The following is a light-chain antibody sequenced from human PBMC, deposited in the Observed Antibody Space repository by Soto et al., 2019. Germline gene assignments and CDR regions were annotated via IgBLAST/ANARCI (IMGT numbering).Light chain of an antibody. J-gene: IGKJ1*01. CDR2: AAS. Sequence: DIQMTQSPSSVSASVGDRVTITCRASQGISDWLAWYQQKPGKAPKLLIYAASSLQTGVPSRFSGRRSGTDFTLTISSLQPEDFATYYCQQANSFPPWTFGQGTKVDIK. V-gene: IGKV1D-12*01. CDR1: QGISDW. CDR3: QQANSFPPWT.